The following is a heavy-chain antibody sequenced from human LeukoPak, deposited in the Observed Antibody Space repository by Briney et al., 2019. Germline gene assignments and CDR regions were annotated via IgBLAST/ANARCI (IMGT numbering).Heavy chain of an antibody. D-gene: IGHD5-12*01. V-gene: IGHV4-39*07. Sequence: TSETLSLTCTVSGGSISSSSYYWGWIRQPPGKGLEWIGSIYYSGSTYYNPSLKSRVTISVDTPKNQFSLNLSSVTAADTAVYYCARMGGYSGYATHWGQGTLVTVSS. J-gene: IGHJ4*02. CDR2: IYYSGST. CDR3: ARMGGYSGYATH. CDR1: GGSISSSSYY.